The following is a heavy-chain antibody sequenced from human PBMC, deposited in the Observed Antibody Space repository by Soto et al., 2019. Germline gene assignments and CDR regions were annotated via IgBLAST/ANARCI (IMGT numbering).Heavy chain of an antibody. D-gene: IGHD3-16*01. V-gene: IGHV3-21*01. CDR3: ASWGYYYMDV. J-gene: IGHJ6*03. CDR1: GFTFSSYI. Sequence: GWSLKLSCAASGFTFSSYIMNWVRQAPGKGLEWVSSISSSSSYIYYADSVKGRFTISRDNAKNSLYLQMNSLRAEDTAVYYCASWGYYYMDVWGKGTTVTVSS. CDR2: ISSSSSYI.